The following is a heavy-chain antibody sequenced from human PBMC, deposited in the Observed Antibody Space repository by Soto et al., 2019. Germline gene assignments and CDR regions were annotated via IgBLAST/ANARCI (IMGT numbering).Heavy chain of an antibody. V-gene: IGHV3-30*18. J-gene: IGHJ6*02. D-gene: IGHD6-25*01. Sequence: PGGSLRLSCAASGFTFSSYGMHWVRQAPGKGLEWVAVLSFDGSNKYYADSVKGRFTISRDNSKSTLYLQMNSLRAEDTAVYYCAKDRRPNYYYGMDVWGQGTTVTVSS. CDR1: GFTFSSYG. CDR2: LSFDGSNK. CDR3: AKDRRPNYYYGMDV.